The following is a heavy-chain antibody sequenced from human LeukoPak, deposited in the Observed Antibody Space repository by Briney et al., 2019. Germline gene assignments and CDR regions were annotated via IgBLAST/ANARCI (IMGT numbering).Heavy chain of an antibody. CDR3: AKRGHYDYVWGSSRHYYFDY. CDR2: ISAGGGST. V-gene: IGHV3-23*01. CDR1: GFTFSSYA. D-gene: IGHD3-16*02. Sequence: GGSLRLSCAVSGFTFSSYAMSWVRQAPGKGLEWVSGISAGGGSTYYADSVKGRFTISRDNSKNTLYLQMNSLRAEDTAVYYCAKRGHYDYVWGSSRHYYFDYWGQGTLVTVSS. J-gene: IGHJ4*02.